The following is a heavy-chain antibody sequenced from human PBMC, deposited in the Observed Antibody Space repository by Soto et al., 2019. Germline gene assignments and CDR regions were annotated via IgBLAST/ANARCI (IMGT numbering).Heavy chain of an antibody. V-gene: IGHV3-48*02. Sequence: GGSLRLSCAASGFTFSSYSMNWVRQAPGKGLEWVSYISSSSSTIYYADSVKGRFTISRDNAKNSLYLQMNSLRDEDTAVYYCARDLTGYSSRYFDYWGQGTLVTVSS. D-gene: IGHD6-13*01. CDR1: GFTFSSYS. J-gene: IGHJ4*02. CDR3: ARDLTGYSSRYFDY. CDR2: ISSSSSTI.